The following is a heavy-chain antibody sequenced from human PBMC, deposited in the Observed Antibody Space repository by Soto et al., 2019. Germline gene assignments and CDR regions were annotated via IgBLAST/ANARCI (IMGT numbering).Heavy chain of an antibody. V-gene: IGHV3-33*01. D-gene: IGHD4-17*01. CDR3: ARAGGTTVTGLWHFDA. Sequence: QVQLEESGGGVVQPGRSLRLSCEASGFTFNTYSMHWIRQPPGKGLEWLAAIWYDGTQKYYPDSVKGRFIISRDNTSKTLCVEMNSLRAEDTAVYYCARAGGTTVTGLWHFDAWGQGTLVTVSS. CDR1: GFTFNTYS. J-gene: IGHJ4*02. CDR2: IWYDGTQK.